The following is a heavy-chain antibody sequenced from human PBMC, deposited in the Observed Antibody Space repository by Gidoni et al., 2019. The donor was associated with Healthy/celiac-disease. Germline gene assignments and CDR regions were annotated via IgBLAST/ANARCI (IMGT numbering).Heavy chain of an antibody. CDR3: ARDRAPYYYDSRGGGFFDY. CDR2: IIPIFGTA. D-gene: IGHD3-22*01. Sequence: QVQLVQSGAEVKKPGSSVKVSCTAAGGTFSRYAISWVRQAPGQGLEWMGGIIPIFGTANYAQKFQGRVTITADESTSTAYMELSSLRSEDTAVYYCARDRAPYYYDSRGGGFFDYWGQGTLVTVSS. V-gene: IGHV1-69*01. J-gene: IGHJ4*02. CDR1: GGTFSRYA.